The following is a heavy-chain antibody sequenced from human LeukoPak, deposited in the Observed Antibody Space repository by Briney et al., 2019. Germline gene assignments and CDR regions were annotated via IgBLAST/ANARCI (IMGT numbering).Heavy chain of an antibody. CDR3: TRHVVYSSGWYSWYFDL. J-gene: IGHJ2*01. D-gene: IGHD6-19*01. Sequence: GGSLRLSCAASGLTFSGSAMHWVRQASGKGLEWVGRIRSKANSYATAYAASVKGRFTISRDDSKNTAYLQMNSLKTEDTAVYYCTRHVVYSSGWYSWYFDLWGRGTLVTVSS. V-gene: IGHV3-73*01. CDR1: GLTFSGSA. CDR2: IRSKANSYAT.